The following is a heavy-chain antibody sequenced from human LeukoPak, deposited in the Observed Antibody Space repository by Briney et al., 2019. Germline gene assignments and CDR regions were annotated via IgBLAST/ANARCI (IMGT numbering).Heavy chain of an antibody. D-gene: IGHD5-24*01. Sequence: GASVKVSCKASGFTFTGYGFSWVRQAPGQGLEWMGWISAYSGNTNFAQKLQGRVTMTTDTSTSTTYMELRSLRSDDTAVYYCARDGVEMATYYYYAMDVWGQGTTVTVSS. CDR3: ARDGVEMATYYYYAMDV. CDR2: ISAYSGNT. V-gene: IGHV1-18*04. CDR1: GFTFTGYG. J-gene: IGHJ6*02.